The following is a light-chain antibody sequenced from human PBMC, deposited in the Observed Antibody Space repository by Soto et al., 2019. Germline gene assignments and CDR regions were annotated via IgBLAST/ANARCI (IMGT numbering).Light chain of an antibody. J-gene: IGKJ4*01. V-gene: IGKV3-11*01. Sequence: EIVLTQSPATLSLSPGERATLSCRASQSVSSYLAWYQQKSGQAPRLLIYDASNRATDIPARFSGSGSGTDFTITLRTLEPEDFAVYYYQHRRPWLTFGGGTQVEIK. CDR2: DAS. CDR3: QHRRPWLT. CDR1: QSVSSY.